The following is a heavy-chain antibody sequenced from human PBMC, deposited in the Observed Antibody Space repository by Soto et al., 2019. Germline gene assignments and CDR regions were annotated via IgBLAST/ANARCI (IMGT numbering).Heavy chain of an antibody. D-gene: IGHD1-7*01. CDR1: GFTFSSYA. Sequence: QVQLVESGGGVVQPGGSLRLSCAASGFTFSSYAMHWVRQAPGKGLEWVAVISYDGSNKYYADSVKGRFTISRDNSKNTLYLQMNSLRAEDTAVYYCARAGENWNSRGNWFDPWGQGTLVTVSS. J-gene: IGHJ5*02. V-gene: IGHV3-30-3*01. CDR3: ARAGENWNSRGNWFDP. CDR2: ISYDGSNK.